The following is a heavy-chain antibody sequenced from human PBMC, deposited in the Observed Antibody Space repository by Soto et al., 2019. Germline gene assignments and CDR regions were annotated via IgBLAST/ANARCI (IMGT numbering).Heavy chain of an antibody. CDR3: ARTTLLWFGELFPDAFDI. Sequence: PSETLSLTCTVSGGSISSGDYYWSWIRQPPGKGLEWIGYIYYSGSTYYNPSLKSRVTISVDTSKNQFSLKLSSVTAADTAVYYCARTTLLWFGELFPDAFDIWGQGTMVTVSS. J-gene: IGHJ3*02. CDR2: IYYSGST. CDR1: GGSISSGDYY. V-gene: IGHV4-30-4*01. D-gene: IGHD3-10*01.